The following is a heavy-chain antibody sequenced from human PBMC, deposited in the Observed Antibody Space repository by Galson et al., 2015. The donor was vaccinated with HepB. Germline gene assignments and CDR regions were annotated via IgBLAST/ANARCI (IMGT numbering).Heavy chain of an antibody. J-gene: IGHJ4*02. V-gene: IGHV1-69*13. Sequence: SVKVSCKASGGTFSSYAISWVRQAPGQGLEWMGGIIPIFGTANYAQKFQGRVTITADESTSTAYMELSSLRSEDTAVYYCAAVVVAAGGFDYWGQGTLVTVSS. CDR1: GGTFSSYA. D-gene: IGHD2-15*01. CDR3: AAVVVAAGGFDY. CDR2: IIPIFGTA.